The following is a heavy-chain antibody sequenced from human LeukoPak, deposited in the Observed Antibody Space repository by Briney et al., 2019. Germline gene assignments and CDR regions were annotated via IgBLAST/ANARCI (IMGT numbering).Heavy chain of an antibody. J-gene: IGHJ4*02. CDR1: GGSINSYY. Sequence: AETLSLTCTVSGGSINSYYWSWIRQPPGEGLEWIGYIYYSGSSGSTDYNPSLKSRVTISVDTSKNQFSLKLSSVTAADTAVYYCATLPLLWGQATVVSASS. CDR2: IYYSGSSGST. CDR3: ATLPLL. V-gene: IGHV4-59*08.